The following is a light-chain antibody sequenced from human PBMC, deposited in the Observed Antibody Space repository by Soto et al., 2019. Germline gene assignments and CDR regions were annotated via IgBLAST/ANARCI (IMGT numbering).Light chain of an antibody. V-gene: IGKV3-15*01. CDR1: QSVSSN. Sequence: EIVLTQSPGTLSLSPGERATLSCRASQSVSSNLAWYQQKPGQAPRLLIYGASTRATGIPARFSGSGSGTEFTLTISSLQSEDFAVYYCQQYKKWPQTVGQPTKV. CDR2: GAS. J-gene: IGKJ1*01. CDR3: QQYKKWPQT.